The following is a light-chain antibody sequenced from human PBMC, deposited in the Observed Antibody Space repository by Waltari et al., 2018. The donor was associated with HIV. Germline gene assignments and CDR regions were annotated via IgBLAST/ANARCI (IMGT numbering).Light chain of an antibody. Sequence: EIVLTQSPATLSLSPGERATLSCRASQSLTRYLAWYQHKPGQAPRLLVYAASKRASGIPARFTGSGSGTDFTLTISSLEPEDFAIYYCQQRRDWPRTFGQGTKLEI. J-gene: IGKJ2*01. CDR1: QSLTRY. V-gene: IGKV3-11*01. CDR3: QQRRDWPRT. CDR2: AAS.